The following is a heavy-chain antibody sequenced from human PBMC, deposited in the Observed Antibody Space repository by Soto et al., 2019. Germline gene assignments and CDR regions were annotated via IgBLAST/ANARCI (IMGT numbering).Heavy chain of an antibody. CDR1: GGSFSGYY. J-gene: IGHJ6*02. D-gene: IGHD1-7*01. V-gene: IGHV4-34*01. CDR3: ARARAYNWNYVYYYGMDV. Sequence: PSETLSLTCAVYGGSFSGYYWSWIRQPPGKGLEWIGEINHSGSTNYSPSLKSRVTISVDTSKNQFSLKLSSVTAADTAVYYCARARAYNWNYVYYYGMDVWGQGTTVTVSS. CDR2: INHSGST.